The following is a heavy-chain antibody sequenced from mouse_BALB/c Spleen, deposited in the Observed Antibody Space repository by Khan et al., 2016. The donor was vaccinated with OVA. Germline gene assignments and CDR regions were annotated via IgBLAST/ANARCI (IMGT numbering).Heavy chain of an antibody. CDR1: GYTFTSYT. D-gene: IGHD2-14*01. Sequence: QVQLQQSGAELARPGASVKMSCKASGYTFTSYTIHWIKLRPGQGLEWIGYINPSNGSSNYNQKFKDKVTLTADKSSTTAYMQLSSLTSDDSAVYNCVRDGAYHRNDGWFAYWGLGTLVTVSA. CDR3: VRDGAYHRNDGWFAY. CDR2: INPSNGSS. V-gene: IGHV1-4*01. J-gene: IGHJ3*01.